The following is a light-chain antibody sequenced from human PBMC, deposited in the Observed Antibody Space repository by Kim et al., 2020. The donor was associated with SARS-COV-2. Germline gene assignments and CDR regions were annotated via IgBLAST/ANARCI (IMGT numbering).Light chain of an antibody. V-gene: IGKV3-15*01. CDR1: QQIYTY. Sequence: EIVMTQSPVTLSVSPGERATLSCRASQQIYTYLAWYQQKPGQAPRLLISRASTRATGVSARFSGSGSGTDFTLTIISLQSEDFAVYYCQQYLNWPLTFGQGTKLDIK. J-gene: IGKJ1*01. CDR3: QQYLNWPLT. CDR2: RAS.